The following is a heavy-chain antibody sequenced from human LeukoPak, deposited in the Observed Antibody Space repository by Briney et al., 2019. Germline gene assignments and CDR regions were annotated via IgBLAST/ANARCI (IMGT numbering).Heavy chain of an antibody. Sequence: GGTLRLSCAASGFTFSNYWMHWVRKAPGKGLVWVSRINSDGSSTIYADSVKGRFTISRDNAKNTLYLQMNSLRAEDTAVYYCARDGGGAVDYWGQGTLVTVSS. J-gene: IGHJ4*02. CDR2: INSDGSST. CDR3: ARDGGGAVDY. CDR1: GFTFSNYW. V-gene: IGHV3-74*01. D-gene: IGHD3-16*01.